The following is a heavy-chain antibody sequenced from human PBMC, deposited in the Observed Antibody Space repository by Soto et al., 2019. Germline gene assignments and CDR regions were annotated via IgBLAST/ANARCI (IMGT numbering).Heavy chain of an antibody. V-gene: IGHV1-69*13. Sequence: VASVKVSCKASGGTFSSYAISWVRQAPGQGLEWMGGIIPIFGTANYAQKFQGRVTITADESTSTAYMELSSLRSEDTAVYYFARGGQQLVIYNWFDPWGQGTLVNVSS. CDR3: ARGGQQLVIYNWFDP. CDR1: GGTFSSYA. CDR2: IIPIFGTA. D-gene: IGHD6-13*01. J-gene: IGHJ5*02.